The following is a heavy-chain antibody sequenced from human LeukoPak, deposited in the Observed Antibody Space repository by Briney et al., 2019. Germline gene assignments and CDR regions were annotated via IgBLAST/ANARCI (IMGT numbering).Heavy chain of an antibody. Sequence: ASVKVSCKASGYTFIGYYIHWVRQAPGRGLEWMGRINPNSGGTNYAQKFQGRVIMTRDTSISTAYMELSRLRSDDTAVYYCARDLSSTSNWELDYWGQGTLVTVSS. CDR2: INPNSGGT. CDR1: GYTFIGYY. D-gene: IGHD7-27*01. J-gene: IGHJ4*02. V-gene: IGHV1-2*06. CDR3: ARDLSSTSNWELDY.